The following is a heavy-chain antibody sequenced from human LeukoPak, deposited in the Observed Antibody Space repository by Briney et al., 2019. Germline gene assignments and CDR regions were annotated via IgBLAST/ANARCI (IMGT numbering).Heavy chain of an antibody. D-gene: IGHD3-10*01. J-gene: IGHJ4*02. CDR2: IYYSGST. CDR3: ARHEVRGVIPYYYFDY. Sequence: PSETLSLTCTVSGGSISSYYWSWIRQPPGKGLEWSGYIYYSGSTNYNPSLKSRVTISVDTSKHQLSLKLSSVTAADTAVYYCARHEVRGVIPYYYFDYWGQGTLVTVSS. CDR1: GGSISSYY. V-gene: IGHV4-59*08.